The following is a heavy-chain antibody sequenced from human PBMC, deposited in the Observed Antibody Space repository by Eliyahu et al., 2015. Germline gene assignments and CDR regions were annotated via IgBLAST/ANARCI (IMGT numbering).Heavy chain of an antibody. CDR3: ARGPTMVRGAPPDY. D-gene: IGHD3-10*01. CDR1: GFTVSSNY. CDR2: IYSGGSA. Sequence: EVQLVESGGGLVQPGGSLRLSCAASGFTVSSNYMSWVRXAPGKGLEWVSVIYSGGSAYYADSVKGRFTISRDNSKNTLYLQMNSLRAEDTAVYYCARGPTMVRGAPPDYWGQGTLVTVSS. V-gene: IGHV3-66*01. J-gene: IGHJ4*02.